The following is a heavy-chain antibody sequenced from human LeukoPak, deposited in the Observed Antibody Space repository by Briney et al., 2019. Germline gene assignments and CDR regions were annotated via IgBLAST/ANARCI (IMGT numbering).Heavy chain of an antibody. D-gene: IGHD5-12*01. CDR3: AKEYSGYDFDY. J-gene: IGHJ4*02. CDR2: TGGSGGNT. Sequence: GGSLRLSCAASGFTLRSYDMSWVRQAPGKGLEWVAATGGSGGNTYYADSVKGRFTIFRDNSKNTLYLQMNSLRAEDTAVYYCAKEYSGYDFDYWGQGTLVTVSS. V-gene: IGHV3-23*01. CDR1: GFTLRSYD.